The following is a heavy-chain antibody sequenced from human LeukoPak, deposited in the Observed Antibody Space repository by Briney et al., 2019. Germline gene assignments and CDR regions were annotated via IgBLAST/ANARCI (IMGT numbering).Heavy chain of an antibody. CDR1: GGTFSSYA. D-gene: IGHD6-13*01. CDR2: IITILGIG. Sequence: VATLKPSCKPSGGTFSSYATSGVRQTPGQGLEWMGRIITILGIGNYDQKSQGRVTITADKSTSTAYMDLGSLRSEDTAVDYCARVNPGIAAAGIRGDNWFDPWGQGTLVTVSS. CDR3: ARVNPGIAAAGIRGDNWFDP. V-gene: IGHV1-69*04. J-gene: IGHJ5*02.